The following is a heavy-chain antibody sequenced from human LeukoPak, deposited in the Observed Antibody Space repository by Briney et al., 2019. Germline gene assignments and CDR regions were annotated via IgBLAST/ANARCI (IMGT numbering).Heavy chain of an antibody. V-gene: IGHV3-21*01. J-gene: IGHJ4*02. CDR2: ISGSSSYI. CDR3: ARWVPGYCSGGSCCVDY. D-gene: IGHD2-15*01. CDR1: GFTFNTYT. Sequence: GGSLRLSCAASGFTFNTYTMHWVRQAPGKGLEWVSSISGSSSYISYADSVKGRFTISRDNAKNSLYLQMNSLRAEDTAVYCCARWVPGYCSGGSCCVDYWGQGTLVTVSS.